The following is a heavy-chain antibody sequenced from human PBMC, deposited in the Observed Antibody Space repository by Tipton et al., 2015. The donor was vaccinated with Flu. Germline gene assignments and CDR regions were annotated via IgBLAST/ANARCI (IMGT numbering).Heavy chain of an antibody. CDR2: ISGSGGST. Sequence: SLRLSCAASGFTFSSYAMSWVRQAPGKGLEWVSAISGSGGSTYYADSVKGRFTISRDNSKNTLYLQMNSLRAEDTAVYYCAKVTFPVTMIVVVMGNGMDVWGQGTTVTVSS. CDR3: AKVTFPVTMIVVVMGNGMDV. V-gene: IGHV3-23*01. J-gene: IGHJ6*02. D-gene: IGHD3-22*01. CDR1: GFTFSSYA.